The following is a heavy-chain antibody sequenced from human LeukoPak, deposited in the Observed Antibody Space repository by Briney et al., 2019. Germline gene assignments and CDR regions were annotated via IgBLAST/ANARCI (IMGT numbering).Heavy chain of an antibody. CDR2: TYYRSKWYN. CDR1: GDRVSTNNAA. CDR3: AREKVVIAATHYYGIDV. D-gene: IGHD2-15*01. V-gene: IGHV6-1*01. J-gene: IGHJ6*02. Sequence: SHTLSLTFTISGDRVSTNNAAWSWIRQSPSRGLEWLGRTYYRSKWYNYYAVSVKSRIIFNPDTSKNQFSLQLNSVTPEDTAVYYCAREKVVIAATHYYGIDVWGQGTTVTVSS.